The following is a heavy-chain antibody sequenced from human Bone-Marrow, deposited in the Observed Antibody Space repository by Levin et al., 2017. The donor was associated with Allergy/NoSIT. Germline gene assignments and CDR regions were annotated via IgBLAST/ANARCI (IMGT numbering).Heavy chain of an antibody. Sequence: SQTLSLTCTVSGGSIDNTKYYWGRIRQPPGKGLEWIGTSHSRGGAYYNLSLKSRVTISVDTSKNQFSLKLTSVTAADTAIYYCARVFLGVAGSDFWGQGALVTVSS. CDR2: SHSRGGA. CDR1: GGSIDNTKYY. V-gene: IGHV4-39*07. J-gene: IGHJ4*02. CDR3: ARVFLGVAGSDF. D-gene: IGHD3-10*01.